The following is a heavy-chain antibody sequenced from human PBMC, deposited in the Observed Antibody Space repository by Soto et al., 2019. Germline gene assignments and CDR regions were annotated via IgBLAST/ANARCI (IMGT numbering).Heavy chain of an antibody. CDR1: GVTLTDVW. Sequence: GSLRLSCAVSGVTLTDVWMNWVRQAPGKGPEWVGRIKSNTAGGTTDFAAPVKGRFTISRDDSQNTLYLQMDSLKTEDTAVYYCTRPSWDDAFDIWGQGTMVTVSS. D-gene: IGHD1-26*01. J-gene: IGHJ3*02. V-gene: IGHV3-15*07. CDR3: TRPSWDDAFDI. CDR2: IKSNTAGGTT.